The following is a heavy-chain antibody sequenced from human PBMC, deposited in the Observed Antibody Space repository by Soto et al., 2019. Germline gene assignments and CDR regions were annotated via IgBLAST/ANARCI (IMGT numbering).Heavy chain of an antibody. CDR3: AREDSNFYNAFDY. J-gene: IGHJ4*02. V-gene: IGHV4-31*03. CDR2: IYYNGLP. D-gene: IGHD1-20*01. CDR1: GGSINISNSC. Sequence: PSETLSLTCTVSGGSINISNSCWSWIRQHPVKGLEWIGFIYYNGLPYYNPSLKSRLIISVDTSKNQFSLKLSSVTAADTAVYYCAREDSNFYNAFDYWGQGALVTVPQ.